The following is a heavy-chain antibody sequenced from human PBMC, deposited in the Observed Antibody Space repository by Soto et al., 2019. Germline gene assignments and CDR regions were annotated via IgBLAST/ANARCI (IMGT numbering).Heavy chain of an antibody. CDR1: GGSISSDY. CDR3: ARGLNTIFGVVIGPNRPYYFDY. J-gene: IGHJ4*02. D-gene: IGHD3-3*01. CDR2: IYYSGST. V-gene: IGHV4-59*12. Sequence: SETLSLTCTVSGGSISSDYWSWMRQAPGKGLEWIGYIYYSGSTYYNPSLKSRVTISVDTSKNQFSLKLSSVTAADTAVYYCARGLNTIFGVVIGPNRPYYFDYWGQGTLVTVSS.